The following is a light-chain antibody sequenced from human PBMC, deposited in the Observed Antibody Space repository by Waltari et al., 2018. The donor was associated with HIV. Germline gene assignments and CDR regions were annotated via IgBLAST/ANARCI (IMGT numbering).Light chain of an antibody. CDR3: QSSDSSPLVI. V-gene: IGLV1-40*01. J-gene: IGLJ2*01. CDR1: SSNIGAGFD. CDR2: GDS. Sequence: QSVLTQPPSVSGAPGQRVTIPCTGTSSNIGAGFDVHWSQHVPRTAPTLLIYGDSKRPAGVTDRFTGSKSGTAASLVITGLQAEDEADYYCQSSDSSPLVIFGGGTKLTVL.